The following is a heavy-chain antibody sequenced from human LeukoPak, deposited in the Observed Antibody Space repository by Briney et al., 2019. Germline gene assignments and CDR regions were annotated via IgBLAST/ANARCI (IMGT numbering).Heavy chain of an antibody. CDR3: VRTYSSSWFVGY. CDR2: IYYSGST. Sequence: PSETLSLTCTVSGGSISSSSYYWGWVRQPPGKGLEWIGSIYYSGSTYYNPSLKSRVTISVDTSKNQFSLKLSSVTAADTAVYYCVRTYSSSWFVGYWGQGTLVTVSS. J-gene: IGHJ4*02. CDR1: GGSISSSSYY. V-gene: IGHV4-39*01. D-gene: IGHD6-13*01.